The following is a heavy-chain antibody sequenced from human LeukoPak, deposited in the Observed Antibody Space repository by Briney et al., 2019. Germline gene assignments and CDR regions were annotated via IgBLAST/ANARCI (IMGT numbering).Heavy chain of an antibody. CDR2: INPNSGGT. D-gene: IGHD3-10*01. V-gene: IGHV1-2*02. CDR1: GYTFTVYY. Sequence: ASVKVSCKASGYTFTVYYIHWVRQAPGQGLEWVGWINPNSGGTDYAQKFQGRLTMTRDTSISTAYMELSSLRSDDTAVYYCARVSDNGSENFDQWGQGTLVTLSS. CDR3: ARVSDNGSENFDQ. J-gene: IGHJ4*02.